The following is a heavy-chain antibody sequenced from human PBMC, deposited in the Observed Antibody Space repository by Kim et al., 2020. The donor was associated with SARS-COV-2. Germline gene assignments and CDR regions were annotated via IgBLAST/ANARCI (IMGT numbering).Heavy chain of an antibody. V-gene: IGHV3-23*01. CDR3: AKGSRLDYVWGSHVYYYYGMDV. J-gene: IGHJ6*04. D-gene: IGHD3-16*01. Sequence: GGSLRLSCAASGFTFSSYAMSWVRQAPGKGLEWVSAISGSGGSTYYADSVKGRFTISRDNSKNTLYLQMNSLRAEDTAVYYCAKGSRLDYVWGSHVYYYYGMDVWGKGTTVTVSS. CDR1: GFTFSSYA. CDR2: ISGSGGST.